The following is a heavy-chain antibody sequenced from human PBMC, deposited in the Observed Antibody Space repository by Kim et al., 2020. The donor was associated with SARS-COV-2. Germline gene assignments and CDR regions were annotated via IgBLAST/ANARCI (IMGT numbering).Heavy chain of an antibody. CDR1: GDTFSDYA. J-gene: IGHJ6*01. CDR2: ISAYNGNV. CDR3: ARDTSKYGSGSSCYGGYYY. Sequence: ASVKVSCKASGDTFSDYAISWVRQAPGQGLEWMGWISAYNGNVKYAQKFQGRVTVTTEKSTSTAYMEVRSLRSEDTAVYYCARDTSKYGSGSSCYGGYYY. D-gene: IGHD2-2*01. V-gene: IGHV1-18*01.